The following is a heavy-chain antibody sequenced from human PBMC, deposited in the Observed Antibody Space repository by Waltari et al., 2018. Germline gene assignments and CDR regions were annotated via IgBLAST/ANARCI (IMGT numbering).Heavy chain of an antibody. CDR2: IRQDEGDK. Sequence: EVQLVESGGGLVQPGGSLRLSCTASGFTFKNYWRSWVRQTPGKGLEWVANIRQDEGDKYYAVSVKGRFTISRDNAKNSLYLQMNSLRAQDTAIYYCVRRASAILDLWGRGSLVTVSS. CDR1: GFTFKNYW. CDR3: VRRASAILDL. D-gene: IGHD2-2*01. J-gene: IGHJ2*01. V-gene: IGHV3-7*04.